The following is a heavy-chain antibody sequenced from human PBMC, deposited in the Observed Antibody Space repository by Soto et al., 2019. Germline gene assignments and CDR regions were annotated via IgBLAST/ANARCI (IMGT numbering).Heavy chain of an antibody. CDR1: GGTFSNYA. D-gene: IGHD3-16*02. Sequence: QVQLVQSGAEVKRPGSSVKVSCKASGGTFSNYAINWVRQAPGQGLEWMGGITPIFGTTNYAQKFQGRVTITADESTSTAYMELSRLRSEDTAVYYCARGTVDWGSYRPLYYYYTMDVWGQETTVTVSS. CDR2: ITPIFGTT. J-gene: IGHJ6*02. V-gene: IGHV1-69*01. CDR3: ARGTVDWGSYRPLYYYYTMDV.